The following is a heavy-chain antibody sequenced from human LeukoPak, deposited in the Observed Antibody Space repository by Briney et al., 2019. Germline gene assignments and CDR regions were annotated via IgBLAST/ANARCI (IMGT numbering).Heavy chain of an antibody. D-gene: IGHD2-2*01. CDR3: ARQGYCSSTSCHTWWFDP. Sequence: SSETLSLTCAVYGGSFSGYYWSWIRQPPGKGLEWIGEINHSGSTNYNPSLKSRVPISVDTSKNQFSLKLSSVTAADTAVYYCARQGYCSSTSCHTWWFDPWGQGTLVTVSS. V-gene: IGHV4-34*01. CDR1: GGSFSGYY. CDR2: INHSGST. J-gene: IGHJ5*02.